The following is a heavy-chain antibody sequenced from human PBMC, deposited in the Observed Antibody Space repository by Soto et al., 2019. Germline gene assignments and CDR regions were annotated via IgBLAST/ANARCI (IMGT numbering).Heavy chain of an antibody. CDR3: ARWGWFGELIYYGMDV. D-gene: IGHD3-10*01. V-gene: IGHV3-23*01. J-gene: IGHJ6*02. CDR2: ISGSGGKS. Sequence: GGYLRLSFAGSGFTFSTYAMSWVRQAPGKGLEWVSTISGSGGKSYYADSVKGRFTISRDNSKNTLYLQMNSLRAEDTAVYYCARWGWFGELIYYGMDVWGQGTTVTVSS. CDR1: GFTFSTYA.